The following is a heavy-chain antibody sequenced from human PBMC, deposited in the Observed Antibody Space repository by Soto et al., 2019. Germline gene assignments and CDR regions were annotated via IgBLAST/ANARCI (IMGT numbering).Heavy chain of an antibody. Sequence: SDTLSLTCAVYGGSFSGYYWSWIRQPPGKGLEWIGEINHSGSTNYNPSLKSRVTISVDTSKNQFSLKLSSVTAADTAVYYCARFPRTPYCSSTSCYGGTYYFDYWGQGTLVTVSS. J-gene: IGHJ4*02. CDR1: GGSFSGYY. CDR3: ARFPRTPYCSSTSCYGGTYYFDY. CDR2: INHSGST. V-gene: IGHV4-34*01. D-gene: IGHD2-2*01.